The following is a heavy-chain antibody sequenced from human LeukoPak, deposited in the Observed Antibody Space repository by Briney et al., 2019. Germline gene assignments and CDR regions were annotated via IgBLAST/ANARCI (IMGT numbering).Heavy chain of an antibody. J-gene: IGHJ4*02. CDR2: IYYSGST. Sequence: PSETLSLTFSVSGGSISSYYWRWIRQPPGKGLEWIGYIYYSGSTNYNPSLKSRVTISVDTSKNQFSLKLSSVTAADTAVYYCPGDGLLGGLFVWDYWSQGTLVTVSS. CDR1: GGSISSYY. CDR3: PGDGLLGGLFVWDY. D-gene: IGHD3-16*01. V-gene: IGHV4-59*01.